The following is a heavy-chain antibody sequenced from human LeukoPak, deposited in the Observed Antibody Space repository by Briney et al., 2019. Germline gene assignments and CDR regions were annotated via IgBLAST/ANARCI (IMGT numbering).Heavy chain of an antibody. Sequence: SVKVSCKASGYTFTSYDINWVRQAPGQGLEWMGGIIPIFGTANYAQKFQGRVTITADESTSTAYMELSSLRSEDTAVYYCARAYDSTDYYYYYYGMDVWGQGTTVTVSS. CDR3: ARAYDSTDYYYYYYGMDV. CDR1: GYTFTSYD. V-gene: IGHV1-69*13. D-gene: IGHD3-22*01. J-gene: IGHJ6*02. CDR2: IIPIFGTA.